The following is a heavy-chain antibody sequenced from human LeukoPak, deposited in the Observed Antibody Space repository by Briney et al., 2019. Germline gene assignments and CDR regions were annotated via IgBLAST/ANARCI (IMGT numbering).Heavy chain of an antibody. J-gene: IGHJ5*02. Sequence: GGSLRLSXAASGFTFSSYAMSWVRQAPGKGLEWVSAISGSGGSTYYADSVKGRFTISRDNSKNTLYLQMNSLRAEDTTVYYCAKDLPSWIRFPAWGQGTLVTVSS. D-gene: IGHD5-12*01. CDR3: AKDLPSWIRFPA. V-gene: IGHV3-23*01. CDR1: GFTFSSYA. CDR2: ISGSGGST.